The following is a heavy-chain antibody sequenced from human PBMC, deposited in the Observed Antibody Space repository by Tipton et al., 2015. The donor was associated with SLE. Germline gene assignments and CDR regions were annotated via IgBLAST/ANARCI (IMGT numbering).Heavy chain of an antibody. CDR3: ARPGYFNWFDP. CDR1: GGSISSHY. Sequence: TLSLTCTVSGGSISSHYWSWIRQPPGKGLEWIGYIYYSGSTNYNPSLTSRVTISVDTSKNQFSLKLSSVTAADTAVYYCARPGYFNWFDPWGQGTLVAVSS. V-gene: IGHV4-59*11. CDR2: IYYSGST. J-gene: IGHJ5*02. D-gene: IGHD5-18*01.